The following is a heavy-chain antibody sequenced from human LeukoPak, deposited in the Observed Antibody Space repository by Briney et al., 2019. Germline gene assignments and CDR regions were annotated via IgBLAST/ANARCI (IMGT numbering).Heavy chain of an antibody. Sequence: GGSLRLSCAASGFTFSSYGMHWVRQAPGKGLEWVAVIWYDGSNKYYADSVKGRFTISRDNSKNTLYLQMNSLRAEDTAVYYCARDLYYYDSSGEYWGQGTLVTVSS. CDR1: GFTFSSYG. CDR3: ARDLYYYDSSGEY. CDR2: IWYDGSNK. D-gene: IGHD3-22*01. V-gene: IGHV3-33*08. J-gene: IGHJ4*02.